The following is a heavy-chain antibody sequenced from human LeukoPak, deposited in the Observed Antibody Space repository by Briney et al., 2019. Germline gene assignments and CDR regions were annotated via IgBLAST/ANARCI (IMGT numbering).Heavy chain of an antibody. J-gene: IGHJ4*02. Sequence: QPQEKRLEWVSVIYSGGSTYYADSVKGRFTISRDNSKNTLYLQMNSLRAEDTAVYYCASRGSSSWYLGLWGQGTLVTVSS. D-gene: IGHD6-13*01. V-gene: IGHV3-66*01. CDR2: IYSGGST. CDR3: ASRGSSSWYLGL.